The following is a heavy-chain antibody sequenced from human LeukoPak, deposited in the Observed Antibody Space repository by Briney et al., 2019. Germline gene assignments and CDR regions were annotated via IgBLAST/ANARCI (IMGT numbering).Heavy chain of an antibody. CDR2: INPKSGAT. D-gene: IGHD2-8*01. J-gene: IGHJ4*02. CDR3: ARGSAVSCTNSTCHAPLDY. V-gene: IGHV1-2*02. CDR1: GYTFIDYY. Sequence: ASVKVSCKASGYTFIDYYIIWMRQAPGRGLEYMGWINPKSGATRNGQKFQDRITMTRDTSVKTAYMDLGTLTSDDAAIYFCARGSAVSCTNSTCHAPLDYWGQGTLVTVSS.